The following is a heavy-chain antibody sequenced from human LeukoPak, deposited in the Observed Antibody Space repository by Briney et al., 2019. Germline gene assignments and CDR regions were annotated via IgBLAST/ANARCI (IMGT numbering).Heavy chain of an antibody. CDR1: GYTFNYYG. Sequence: ASVKVSCKASGYTFNYYGINWVRQAPGHGLEWMGWISAYNGNTNYAQKLQGRVTMTTDTSSTTAYMELRSLRSDDTAVYYCARPTRRFGELFDAFDIWGQGTMVTVSS. J-gene: IGHJ3*02. CDR2: ISAYNGNT. CDR3: ARPTRRFGELFDAFDI. D-gene: IGHD3-10*01. V-gene: IGHV1-18*01.